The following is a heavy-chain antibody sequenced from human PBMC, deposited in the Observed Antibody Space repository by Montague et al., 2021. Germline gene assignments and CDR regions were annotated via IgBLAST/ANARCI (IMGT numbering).Heavy chain of an antibody. CDR3: ARQGFYESGGFFI. J-gene: IGHJ4*02. Sequence: SETLSLTCSVSGDSINGWYWSWIWQPPGKGLEWIGSVFYSGATNYNPSLKSRVTMSADTSKNQVSLKVNSVTAADTAVYYCARQGFYESGGFFIWGQGTLVTVSS. V-gene: IGHV4-59*01. CDR2: VFYSGAT. D-gene: IGHD3-22*01. CDR1: GDSINGWY.